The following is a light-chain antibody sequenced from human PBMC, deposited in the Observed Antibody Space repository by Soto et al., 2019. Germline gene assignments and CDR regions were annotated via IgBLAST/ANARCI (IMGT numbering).Light chain of an antibody. CDR1: SSNIGSNT. V-gene: IGLV1-44*01. CDR2: SNN. J-gene: IGLJ1*01. Sequence: QSALTQPPSASGTPGQRVTISCSGSSSNIGSNTVNWYQQLPGTAPKLLIYSNNQRPSGVPDRFSGSKSGTSASLAISGLQSEDVADYYCAAWDDSLNGYVLGTGTKVTVL. CDR3: AAWDDSLNGYV.